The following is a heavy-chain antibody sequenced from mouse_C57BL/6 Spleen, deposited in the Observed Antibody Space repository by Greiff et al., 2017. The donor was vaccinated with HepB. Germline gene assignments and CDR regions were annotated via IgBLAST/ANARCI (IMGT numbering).Heavy chain of an antibody. Sequence: VQLQESGPELVKPGASVKISCKASGYAFSSSWMNWVKQRPGKGLEWIGRIYPGDGDTNYNGKFKGKATLTADKSSSTAYMQLSSLTSEDSAVYFCASHGDAMDYWGQGTSVTVSS. J-gene: IGHJ4*01. CDR2: IYPGDGDT. D-gene: IGHD1-1*01. CDR3: ASHGDAMDY. V-gene: IGHV1-82*01. CDR1: GYAFSSSW.